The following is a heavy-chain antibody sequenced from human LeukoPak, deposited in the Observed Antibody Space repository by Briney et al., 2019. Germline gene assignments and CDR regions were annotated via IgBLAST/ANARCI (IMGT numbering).Heavy chain of an antibody. D-gene: IGHD3-10*01. Sequence: GGSLRLSCAVSGFSVSGYWMTWVRQAPGKGLEWVSVIYSGGSTYYADSVKGRFTISRDNSKNTLYLQMNSLRAEDTAVYYCARREYGSGKKNWFDPWGQGTLVTVSS. CDR3: ARREYGSGKKNWFDP. CDR2: IYSGGST. J-gene: IGHJ5*02. CDR1: GFSVSGYW. V-gene: IGHV3-66*01.